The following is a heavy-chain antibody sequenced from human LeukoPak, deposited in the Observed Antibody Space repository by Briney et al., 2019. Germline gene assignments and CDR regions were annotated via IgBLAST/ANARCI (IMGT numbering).Heavy chain of an antibody. CDR1: GYTFTGYY. V-gene: IGHV1-18*04. Sequence: GASVKVSCKASGYTFTGYYMHWVRQAPGQGLEWMGWISAYNGNTNYAQKLQGRVTMTTDTLTSTAYMELRSLRSDDTAVYYCARDGRRSLDYWGQGTLVTVSS. CDR3: ARDGRRSLDY. CDR2: ISAYNGNT. J-gene: IGHJ4*02.